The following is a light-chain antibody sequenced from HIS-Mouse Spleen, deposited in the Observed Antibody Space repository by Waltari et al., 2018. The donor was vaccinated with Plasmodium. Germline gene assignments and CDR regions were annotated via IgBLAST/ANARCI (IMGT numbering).Light chain of an antibody. Sequence: QSVLTQPPSASGTPGQRVTIPCSGSSSNIGSNYVYWYQQLPGTAPKLLIYRNNQRPSGVPARFSGSKSGTSASLAISGLRSEDEADYYCAAWDDSLSGRVFGGGTKLTVL. V-gene: IGLV1-47*01. CDR1: SSNIGSNY. CDR3: AAWDDSLSGRV. J-gene: IGLJ3*02. CDR2: RNN.